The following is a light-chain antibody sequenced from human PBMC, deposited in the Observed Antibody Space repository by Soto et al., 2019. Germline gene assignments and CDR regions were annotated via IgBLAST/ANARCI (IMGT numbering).Light chain of an antibody. Sequence: EIVLTQSPGTVSLSPGERATLSCRASQSVGSRWLAWYQQKPGQAPRVLIYGGSNRATGIPDRFSGSGSGTDFTLTISRLEPEDFAVYYWQQYYSSRTVGQGTRVVMK. CDR2: GGS. CDR3: QQYYSSRT. V-gene: IGKV3-20*01. J-gene: IGKJ1*01. CDR1: QSVGSRW.